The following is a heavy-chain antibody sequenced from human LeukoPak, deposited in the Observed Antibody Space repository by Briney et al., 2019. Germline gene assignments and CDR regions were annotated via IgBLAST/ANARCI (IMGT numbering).Heavy chain of an antibody. CDR2: INPSGGST. Sequence: ASVKVSCKASGYTFTSYYMHWVRQAPGQGLEWMGIINPSGGSTSYAQKFQGRVTMTRDMSTSTVYMELSSLRSEDTAVYYCARLGGDSSGYYSPIFDYWGQGTLVTVSS. D-gene: IGHD3-22*01. V-gene: IGHV1-46*01. CDR1: GYTFTSYY. J-gene: IGHJ4*02. CDR3: ARLGGDSSGYYSPIFDY.